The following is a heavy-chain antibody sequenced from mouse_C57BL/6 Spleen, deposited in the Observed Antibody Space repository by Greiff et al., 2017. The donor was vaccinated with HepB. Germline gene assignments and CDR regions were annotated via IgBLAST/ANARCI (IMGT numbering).Heavy chain of an antibody. D-gene: IGHD3-3*01. CDR2: INPSTGGT. V-gene: IGHV1-42*01. Sequence: VQLQQSGPELVKPGASVKISCKASGYSFTGYYMNWVKQSPEKSLEWIGEINPSTGGTTYNQKFKAKATLTVDKSSSTAYMQLKSLTSEDSAVYYCARRLGQEDYYAMDYWGQGTSVTVSS. CDR1: GYSFTGYY. CDR3: ARRLGQEDYYAMDY. J-gene: IGHJ4*01.